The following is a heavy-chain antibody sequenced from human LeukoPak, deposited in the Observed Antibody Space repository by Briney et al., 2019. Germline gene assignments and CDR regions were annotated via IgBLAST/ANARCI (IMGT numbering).Heavy chain of an antibody. CDR3: AKDIIAAREYYYYGMDV. J-gene: IGHJ6*02. CDR2: LYIGGNT. D-gene: IGHD6-13*01. Sequence: GGSLRLSCAASGLTVNNNYMNWVRQAPGKGLEWVSALYIGGNTYYADSVRGRFTISRDNSKNTLYLQMNSLRAEDTAVYYCAKDIIAAREYYYYGMDVWGQGTTVTVSS. V-gene: IGHV3-53*01. CDR1: GLTVNNNY.